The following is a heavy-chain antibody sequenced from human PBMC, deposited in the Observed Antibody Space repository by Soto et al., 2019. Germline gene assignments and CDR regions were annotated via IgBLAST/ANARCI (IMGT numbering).Heavy chain of an antibody. J-gene: IGHJ5*02. D-gene: IGHD1-1*01. CDR2: IYYSGST. Sequence: SETLSLTCTVSGGSISSSSYYWGWIRQPPGKGLEWIGSIYYSGSTYYNPSLKSRVTISVDTSKNQFSLKLSSVTAADTAVYYCIGENWSGNWFDPRGQGTLVTVSS. CDR3: IGENWSGNWFDP. CDR1: GGSISSSSYY. V-gene: IGHV4-39*01.